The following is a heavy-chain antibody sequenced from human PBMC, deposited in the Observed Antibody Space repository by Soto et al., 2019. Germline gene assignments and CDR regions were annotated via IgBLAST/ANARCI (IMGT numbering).Heavy chain of an antibody. Sequence: PSETLSLTYTVSGGSISSGGYYWSWIRQHPGKGLEWIGYIYYSGSTYYNPSLKSRVTISVDTSKNQFSLKLSSVAAADTAVYYCARGKPQYYFDYWGQGTLVTVSS. CDR2: IYYSGST. V-gene: IGHV4-31*03. CDR3: ARGKPQYYFDY. J-gene: IGHJ4*02. D-gene: IGHD4-4*01. CDR1: GGSISSGGYY.